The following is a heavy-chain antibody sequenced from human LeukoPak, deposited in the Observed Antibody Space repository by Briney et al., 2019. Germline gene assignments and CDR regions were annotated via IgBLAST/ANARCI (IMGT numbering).Heavy chain of an antibody. J-gene: IGHJ6*04. CDR2: ISYDGSNK. CDR3: AKDIHSSSWYYYYGMDV. CDR1: GFTFSSYG. V-gene: IGHV3-30*18. D-gene: IGHD6-13*01. Sequence: HAGGSLRLSCAASGFTFSSYGMPWVRQAPAKGQEWVAVISYDGSNKYYADSVKGRFTISRDNSKNTLYLQMNSLRAEETAVYYCAKDIHSSSWYYYYGMDVWGEGTTLTLPS.